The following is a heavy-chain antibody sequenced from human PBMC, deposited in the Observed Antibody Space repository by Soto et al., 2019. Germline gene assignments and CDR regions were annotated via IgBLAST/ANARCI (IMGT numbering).Heavy chain of an antibody. CDR1: GGTFSSYA. V-gene: IGHV1-69*13. CDR3: ARGYCSGGSCYLLPTYNWFDP. CDR2: IIPIFGTA. Sequence: SVKVCCKASGGTFSSYAISWVRQATGQGLEWMGGIIPIFGTANYAQKFQGRVTITADESTSTAYMELSSLRSEDTAVYYCARGYCSGGSCYLLPTYNWFDPWGQGTLVTVSS. J-gene: IGHJ5*02. D-gene: IGHD2-15*01.